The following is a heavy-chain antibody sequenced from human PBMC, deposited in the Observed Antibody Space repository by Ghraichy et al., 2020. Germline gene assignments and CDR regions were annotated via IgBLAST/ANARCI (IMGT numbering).Heavy chain of an antibody. D-gene: IGHD1-26*01. J-gene: IGHJ3*02. CDR1: GGSISSYY. V-gene: IGHV4-59*08. Sequence: SQTLSLTCTVSGGSISSYYWSWIRQPPGKGLEWIGYIYYSGSTNYNPSLKSRVTISVDTSKNQFSLKLSSVTAADTAVYYCVRQKTLAGRDIWGQGTMVTVSS. CDR3: VRQKTLAGRDI. CDR2: IYYSGST.